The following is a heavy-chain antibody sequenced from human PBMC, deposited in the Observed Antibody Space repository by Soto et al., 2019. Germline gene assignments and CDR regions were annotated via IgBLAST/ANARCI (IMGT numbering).Heavy chain of an antibody. J-gene: IGHJ5*02. CDR2: FDPEDGET. D-gene: IGHD3-9*01. V-gene: IGHV1-24*01. CDR1: GYTLTELS. CDR3: ATQNYDILTGYYSKVNWFDP. Sequence: ASVKVSCKVSGYTLTELSMHWVRQAPGKGLERIGGFDPEDGETIYAQKFQGRVTMTEDTSTDTAYMELSSLRSEDTAVYYFATQNYDILTGYYSKVNWFDPWGQGTLVTVSS.